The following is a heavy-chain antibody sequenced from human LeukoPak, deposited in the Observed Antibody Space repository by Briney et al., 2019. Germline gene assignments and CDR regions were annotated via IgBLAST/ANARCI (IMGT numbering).Heavy chain of an antibody. CDR2: IYYSGST. V-gene: IGHV4-59*01. J-gene: IGHJ4*02. Sequence: SETLSLTCTVSGRSIRSYYWSWIRQPPGKGLEWLGYIYYSGSTNYNPSLKSRVSISVDTSKNQFSLKLSSVTAADTAVYYCARTGSTVTMLYPFDHWGQGTLVTVSS. CDR1: GRSIRSYY. CDR3: ARTGSTVTMLYPFDH. D-gene: IGHD4-17*01.